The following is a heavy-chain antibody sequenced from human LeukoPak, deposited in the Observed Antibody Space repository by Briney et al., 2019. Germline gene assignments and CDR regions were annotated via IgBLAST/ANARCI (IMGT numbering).Heavy chain of an antibody. Sequence: SETLSLTCTVSGGSISSYYWSRIRQPAGKGLEWIGRIYTSGSTNYNPSLKSRVTMSVDTSKNQFSLKLSSVTAADTAVYYCARVELRFLEWSNSDAFDIWGQGTMVTVSS. V-gene: IGHV4-4*07. D-gene: IGHD3-3*01. CDR1: GGSISSYY. CDR3: ARVELRFLEWSNSDAFDI. J-gene: IGHJ3*02. CDR2: IYTSGST.